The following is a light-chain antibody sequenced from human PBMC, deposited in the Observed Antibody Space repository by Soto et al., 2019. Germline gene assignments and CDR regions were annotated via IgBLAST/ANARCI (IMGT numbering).Light chain of an antibody. V-gene: IGKV1-5*01. J-gene: IGKJ1*01. CDR2: DAS. CDR1: QSINAW. CDR3: QHYNIYSPWT. Sequence: IQMTQSPSTLSASVGDRVTLTCRASQSINAWLAWYQQKPGKAPKLPIYDASSLQSGVPSRFSGSGSGTEFTLTISGLQPDDFATYYCQHYNIYSPWTFGQGTKVDIK.